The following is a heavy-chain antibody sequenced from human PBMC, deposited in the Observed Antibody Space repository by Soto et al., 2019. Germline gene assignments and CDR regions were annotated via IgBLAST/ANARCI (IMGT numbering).Heavy chain of an antibody. J-gene: IGHJ6*02. Sequence: GASVKVSCKASGYTFTGYYMHWVRQAPGQGLEWMGWINPNSGGTNYAQKFQGSVTMTRDTSISTAYMERSRLRSYDTAVYYCARDRGYSYGPLFLGYYYGMDVWGQGTTFTVSS. CDR3: ARDRGYSYGPLFLGYYYGMDV. V-gene: IGHV1-2*02. CDR2: INPNSGGT. D-gene: IGHD5-18*01. CDR1: GYTFTGYY.